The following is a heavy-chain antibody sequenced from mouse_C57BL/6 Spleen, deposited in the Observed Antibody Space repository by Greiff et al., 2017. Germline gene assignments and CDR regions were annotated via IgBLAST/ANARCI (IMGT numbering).Heavy chain of an antibody. CDR1: GYAFSSSW. Sequence: QVQLQQSGPELVKPGASVKISCKASGYAFSSSWMNWVKQRPGKGLEWIGRIYPGDGDTNYNGKFKGKATLTADKSSSTAYMQLSSLTSEDSAVYFCAILWIYYDYDGGHFDYWGQGTTLTVS. D-gene: IGHD2-4*01. CDR2: IYPGDGDT. CDR3: AILWIYYDYDGGHFDY. J-gene: IGHJ2*01. V-gene: IGHV1-82*01.